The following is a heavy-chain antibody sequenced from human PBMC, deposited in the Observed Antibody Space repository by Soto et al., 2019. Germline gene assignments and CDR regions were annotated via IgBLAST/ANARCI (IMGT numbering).Heavy chain of an antibody. J-gene: IGHJ6*02. CDR2: ISSSSSTI. V-gene: IGHV3-48*02. D-gene: IGHD2-15*01. CDR3: AREYCSGGSCDCYYYGMDV. CDR1: GFTFSSYS. Sequence: EVQLVESGGGLVQPGGSLRLSCAASGFTFSSYSMNWVRQAPGKGLEWVSYISSSSSTIYYADSVKGRFTISRDNAKNSLYLQMNSLRDEDTAVYYCAREYCSGGSCDCYYYGMDVWGQGTTVTVSS.